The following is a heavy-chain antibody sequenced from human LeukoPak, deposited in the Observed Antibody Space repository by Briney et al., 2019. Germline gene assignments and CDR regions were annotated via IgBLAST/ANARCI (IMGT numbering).Heavy chain of an antibody. V-gene: IGHV3-53*01. Sequence: GGSLRLSCTVSGFTVSSNSMSWVRQAPGKGLEWVSFIYSGGNTHNSDSVKGRFTISRDNSKNTLYLQMNSLRAEDTAVYYCARDPKALYSSSWYGYYYYMDVWGKGTTVTVSS. J-gene: IGHJ6*03. CDR2: IYSGGNT. CDR3: ARDPKALYSSSWYGYYYYMDV. CDR1: GFTVSSNS. D-gene: IGHD6-13*01.